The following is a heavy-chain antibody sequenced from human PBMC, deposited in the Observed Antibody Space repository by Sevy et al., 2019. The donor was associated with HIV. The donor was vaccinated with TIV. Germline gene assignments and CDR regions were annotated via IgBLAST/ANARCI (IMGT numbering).Heavy chain of an antibody. D-gene: IGHD3-16*01. CDR3: AGGEWGGVHY. J-gene: IGHJ4*02. V-gene: IGHV3-48*03. CDR1: GFTFTTYE. CDR2: ISSSGSTI. Sequence: GGSLRLSCAASGFTFTTYEMNWVRQGPGKGLEWVSYISSSGSTIYYADSVKGRFTISRDNAKNSLYLQMNSLRAEDTAVYYWAGGEWGGVHYWGQGTLVTVSS.